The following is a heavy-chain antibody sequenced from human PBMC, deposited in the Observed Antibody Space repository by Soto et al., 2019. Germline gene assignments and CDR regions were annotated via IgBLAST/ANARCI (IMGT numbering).Heavy chain of an antibody. J-gene: IGHJ5*02. V-gene: IGHV3-21*01. Sequence: GGSLRLSCAASGFTFSSYTMNWVRQAPGKGLEWVSSISSTSSYTYYADSVKGRFTISRDNAKNSLYLQMNSLRVEDTAVYYCESDPTTVTDFNWFDPWGQGTLVTVYS. D-gene: IGHD4-17*01. CDR2: ISSTSSYT. CDR3: ESDPTTVTDFNWFDP. CDR1: GFTFSSYT.